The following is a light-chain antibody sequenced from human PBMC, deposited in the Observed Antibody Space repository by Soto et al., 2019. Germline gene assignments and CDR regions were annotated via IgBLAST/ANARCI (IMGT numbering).Light chain of an antibody. J-gene: IGKJ1*01. CDR2: KAS. Sequence: IQMTQSPSTLSASVGDRVTVTCRASQTISTWLAWYQQKPGEAPKLLIYKASTLEVGVPSRFSASGSGTEFTLTINTLQPADFATYYGQQYNSYPWTFGQGTKV. CDR3: QQYNSYPWT. CDR1: QTISTW. V-gene: IGKV1-5*03.